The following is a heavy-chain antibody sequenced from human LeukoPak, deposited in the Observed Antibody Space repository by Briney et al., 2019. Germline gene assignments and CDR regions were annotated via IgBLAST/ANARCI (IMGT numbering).Heavy chain of an antibody. CDR1: GFTFSSSN. V-gene: IGHV3-30*03. CDR2: ISYDGTKT. J-gene: IGHJ4*02. CDR3: EREWFGESN. D-gene: IGHD3-10*01. Sequence: PGGSLRLSCAPSGFTFSSSNMHWVRQSPGRGLEWVALISYDGTKTYYGESVKGRFTVSRDNSKNMLFLQMNSLSAEDTAIYYCEREWFGESNWGQGTLVTVSS.